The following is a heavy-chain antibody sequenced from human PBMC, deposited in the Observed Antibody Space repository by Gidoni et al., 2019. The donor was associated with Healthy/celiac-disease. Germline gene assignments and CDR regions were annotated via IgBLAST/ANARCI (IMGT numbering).Heavy chain of an antibody. CDR2: IRSKAYGGTT. CDR1: GFTFGDYA. Sequence: EVQLVESGGGLVQPGRSLRLSCTASGFTFGDYAMGWLRQAPGKGLEWVGFIRSKAYGGTTEYAASVKGRFTISRDDSKSIAYLQMNSLKTEDTAVYYCTRAKSGSRHDAFDIWGQGTMVTVSS. J-gene: IGHJ3*02. CDR3: TRAKSGSRHDAFDI. D-gene: IGHD1-26*01. V-gene: IGHV3-49*03.